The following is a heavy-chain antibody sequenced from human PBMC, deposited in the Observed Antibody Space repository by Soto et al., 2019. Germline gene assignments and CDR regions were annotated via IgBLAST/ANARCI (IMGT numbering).Heavy chain of an antibody. CDR3: AREVSYWLDP. J-gene: IGHJ5*02. D-gene: IGHD2-8*01. CDR2: XXNXXXNT. V-gene: IGHV1-8*01. Sequence: XSVKVSCKASRYTFTSYDINWVRQATGQGXXXXXXXXNXXXNTXXEKXXXXXXXMXXXNXXXTEYMEMRRLRSEETAVYYCAREVSYWLDPWGQGTLVNVSS. CDR1: RYTFTSYD.